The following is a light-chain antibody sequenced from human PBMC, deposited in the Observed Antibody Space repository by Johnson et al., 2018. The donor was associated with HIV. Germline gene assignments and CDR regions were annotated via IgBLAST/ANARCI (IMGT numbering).Light chain of an antibody. CDR2: DND. Sequence: QSVLTQPPSLSAAPGQKVTISCSGSSSDIGNNYVSWYQHLPGTAPKLLIYDNDKRPSGIPDRFSGSKSGTSATLGIAGLQTGDEADYYCGTWDNSLSTGAVFGTATKVTVL. CDR1: SSDIGNNY. J-gene: IGLJ1*01. CDR3: GTWDNSLSTGAV. V-gene: IGLV1-51*01.